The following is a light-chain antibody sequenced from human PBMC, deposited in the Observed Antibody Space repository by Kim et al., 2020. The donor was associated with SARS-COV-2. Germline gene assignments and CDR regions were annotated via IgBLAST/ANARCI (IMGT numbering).Light chain of an antibody. CDR1: SLRSYY. J-gene: IGLJ2*01. Sequence: SSELTQDPAVSVALGQTVRITCQGDSLRSYYASWXQQKPGQAPVLVIYGKNNRPSGIPDRFSGFSLGNTVSLTINGAQAEDEADYYCNSRASSGNHLVFG. CDR3: NSRASSGNHLV. V-gene: IGLV3-19*01. CDR2: GKN.